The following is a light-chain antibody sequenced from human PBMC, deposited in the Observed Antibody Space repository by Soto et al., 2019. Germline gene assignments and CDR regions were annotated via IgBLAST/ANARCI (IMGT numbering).Light chain of an antibody. Sequence: EIVLTQSPGTLSLSPGERATLSCRASQSVSSSYLAWYQQKPGQAPRLLIYGASSRATGIPDRFSGSGSGTDFTLTSSRLEPEDCAVYDCQQYGSAPLCTFGPGTKVDIK. CDR3: QQYGSAPLCT. V-gene: IGKV3-20*01. CDR2: GAS. J-gene: IGKJ3*01. CDR1: QSVSSSY.